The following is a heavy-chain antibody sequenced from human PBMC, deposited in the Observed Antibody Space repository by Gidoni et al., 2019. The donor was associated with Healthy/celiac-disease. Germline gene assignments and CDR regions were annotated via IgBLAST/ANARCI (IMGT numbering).Heavy chain of an antibody. D-gene: IGHD3-22*01. CDR1: GFTFSNAC. CDR3: TTETYYYDSSGYYFEGGFDY. J-gene: IGHJ4*02. Sequence: EVQLVESGGGLVKPGGSLRLSCAASGFTFSNACVHWVRQAPGKGLEWVGRIKSKTDGGTTDYAAPVKGRFTISRDDSKNTLYLQMNSLKTEDTAVYYCTTETYYYDSSGYYFEGGFDYWGQGTLVTVSS. CDR2: IKSKTDGGTT. V-gene: IGHV3-15*01.